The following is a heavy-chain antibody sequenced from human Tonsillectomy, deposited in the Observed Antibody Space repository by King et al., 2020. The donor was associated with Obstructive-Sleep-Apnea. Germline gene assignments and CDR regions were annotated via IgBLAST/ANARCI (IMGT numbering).Heavy chain of an antibody. CDR1: GFTFSTYS. D-gene: IGHD6-19*01. CDR3: ARDLAVARTAY. CDR2: ISSSSRTI. V-gene: IGHV3-48*04. J-gene: IGHJ4*02. Sequence: VQLVESGGGLVQPGGSLRLSCAASGFTFSTYSMNWVRQAPGKGLEWVSYISSSSRTIYYADSLKGRFTISRDNAKNTLYLQLNSLRAEDTAMYYCARDLAVARTAYWGQGNLVTVSS.